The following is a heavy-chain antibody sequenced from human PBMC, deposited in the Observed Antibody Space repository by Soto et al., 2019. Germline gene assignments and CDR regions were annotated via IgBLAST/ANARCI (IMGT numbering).Heavy chain of an antibody. CDR1: GGSISSGDYY. D-gene: IGHD6-13*01. V-gene: IGHV4-30-4*01. CDR2: IYYSWST. J-gene: IGHJ4*02. CDR3: AREDVAAAVPDY. Sequence: RLCRTCPVSGGSISSGDYYWSWIRQPPGKGLEWSGYIYYSWSTYYNPSLKSRVSISVDTSKTQLSLELSSVTAAATAVHYCAREDVAAAVPDYWGQGPLVTVYS.